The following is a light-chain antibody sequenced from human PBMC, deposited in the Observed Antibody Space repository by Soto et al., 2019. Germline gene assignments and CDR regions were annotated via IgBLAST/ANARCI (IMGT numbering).Light chain of an antibody. CDR3: QAYDYSLTASV. V-gene: IGLV1-40*01. CDR2: GNR. J-gene: IGLJ3*02. Sequence: QSVLTQPPSVSGAPGQRVTLSCTGNSSNLGAGYDVPWYKQVPGAAPKLVIFGNRNRPSGVPERFSGSKSGTSASLAITGLQAEDEADYYCQAYDYSLTASVFGGGTKLTVL. CDR1: SSNLGAGYD.